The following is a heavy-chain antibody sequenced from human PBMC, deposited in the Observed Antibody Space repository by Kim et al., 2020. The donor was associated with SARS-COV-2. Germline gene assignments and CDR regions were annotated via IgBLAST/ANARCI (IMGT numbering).Heavy chain of an antibody. V-gene: IGHV3-48*02. CDR3: ARNGYDFWSGYYTFDY. D-gene: IGHD3-3*01. J-gene: IGHJ4*02. Sequence: SVKGRFPISGDNAKNSLYLQMNSLRDEDTAVYYCARNGYDFWSGYYTFDYWGQGTLVTVSS.